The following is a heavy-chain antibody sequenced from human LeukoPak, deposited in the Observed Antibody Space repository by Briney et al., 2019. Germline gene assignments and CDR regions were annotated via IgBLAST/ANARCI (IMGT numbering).Heavy chain of an antibody. Sequence: GSLRLSCAASGFTVSSNYMSWVRQAPGKGLEGIGEINHSGSTNYNPSLKSRVTISVDTSKNQFSLKLSSVTAADTAVYYCARVVISLASRIAAAGTPYYYGMDVWGQGTTVTVSS. CDR3: ARVVISLASRIAAAGTPYYYGMDV. V-gene: IGHV4-34*01. CDR1: GFTVSSNY. D-gene: IGHD6-13*01. J-gene: IGHJ6*02. CDR2: INHSGST.